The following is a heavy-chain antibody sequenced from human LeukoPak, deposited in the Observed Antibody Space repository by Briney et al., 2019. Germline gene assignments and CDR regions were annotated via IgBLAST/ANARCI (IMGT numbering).Heavy chain of an antibody. CDR3: TKGTCSGGTCYSNC. CDR1: GFTFSSHE. Sequence: SLRLSCAASGFTFSSHEMNWVRQAPGKGLEWVGFIRSKAYGGTAEYAASMKGRFTISRDDSKSIAYLQVNSLKTEDTAVYYCTKGTCSGGTCYSNCWGQGTLVTISS. V-gene: IGHV3-49*04. D-gene: IGHD2-15*01. CDR2: IRSKAYGGTA. J-gene: IGHJ4*02.